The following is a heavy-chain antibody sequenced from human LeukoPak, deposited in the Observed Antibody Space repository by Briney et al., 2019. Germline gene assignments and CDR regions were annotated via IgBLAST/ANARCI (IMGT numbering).Heavy chain of an antibody. V-gene: IGHV3-30*03. CDR2: ISYDGSNK. CDR3: ARDQGSVTPRMDV. CDR1: GFTFSSYG. Sequence: GGSLRLSCAASGFTFSSYGMHWVRQAPGKGLEWVAVISYDGSNKYYADSVKGRFTISRDNSKNTLYLQMNSLRAEDTAVYYCARDQGSVTPRMDVWGQGTTVTVSS. D-gene: IGHD3-10*01. J-gene: IGHJ6*02.